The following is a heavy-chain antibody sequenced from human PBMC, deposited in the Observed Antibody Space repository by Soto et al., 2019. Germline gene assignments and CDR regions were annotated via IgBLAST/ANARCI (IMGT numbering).Heavy chain of an antibody. CDR3: ARVMGYDFWSGYYRRDYYYYYGMDG. D-gene: IGHD3-3*01. V-gene: IGHV4-61*08. CDR2: IYYSGST. Sequence: SEALSLTFTGSGGPISSCDYYRSWIRQPPGKGKEGIGYIYYSGSTNYKPTLKSRVTISVDTSKNQFYLKLSSLTASDTAVYYCARVMGYDFWSGYYRRDYYYYYGMDGWGQGTTVT. CDR1: GGPISSCDYY. J-gene: IGHJ6*02.